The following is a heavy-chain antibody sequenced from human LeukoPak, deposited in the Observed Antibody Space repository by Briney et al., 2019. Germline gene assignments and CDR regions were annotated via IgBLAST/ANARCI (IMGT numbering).Heavy chain of an antibody. CDR1: GGTFSSYA. CDR2: IIPIFGTV. J-gene: IGHJ3*02. Sequence: GASVKVSCKASGGTFSSYAISWVRQAPGQGLEWMGGIIPIFGTVNYAQKFQGRVTITTDESTSTAYMELSSLRSEDTAVYYCARAEDYYDSSGYLAAPNDAFDIWGQGTMVTVSS. D-gene: IGHD3-22*01. V-gene: IGHV1-69*05. CDR3: ARAEDYYDSSGYLAAPNDAFDI.